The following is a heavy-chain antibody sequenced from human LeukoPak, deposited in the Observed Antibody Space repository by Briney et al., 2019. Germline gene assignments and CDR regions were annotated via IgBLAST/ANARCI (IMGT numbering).Heavy chain of an antibody. V-gene: IGHV4-4*07. CDR1: GGSISSYY. D-gene: IGHD5-12*01. Sequence: PSETLSLTCTVSGGSISSYYWSWIWQPAGKGLEWIGRIYTSGSTNYNPSLESRVTMSVDTTKNQFSLKLSSVTAADTAVYYCARDQRSGYSGYDYYYYYYMDVWGKGTTVTVSS. CDR2: IYTSGST. J-gene: IGHJ6*03. CDR3: ARDQRSGYSGYDYYYYYYMDV.